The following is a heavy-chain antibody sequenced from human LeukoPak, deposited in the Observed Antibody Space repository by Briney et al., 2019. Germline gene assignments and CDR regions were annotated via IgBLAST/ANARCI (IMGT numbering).Heavy chain of an antibody. CDR1: GYTFTSYY. V-gene: IGHV1-46*01. CDR3: ASGGDYYMDV. J-gene: IGHJ6*03. CDR2: INPSGGST. D-gene: IGHD1-1*01. Sequence: ASVKVSCKASGYTFTSYYMHWVRQAPGQGLEWMGIINPSGGSTSYAQKFQGRVTMTRDTSISTAYMDLSRLRSDDTAMYYCASGGDYYMDVWGKGTTVTVSS.